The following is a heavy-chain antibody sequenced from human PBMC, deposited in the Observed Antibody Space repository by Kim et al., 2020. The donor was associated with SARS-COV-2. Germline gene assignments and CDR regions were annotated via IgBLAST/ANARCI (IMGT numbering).Heavy chain of an antibody. J-gene: IGHJ5*02. D-gene: IGHD6-13*01. CDR3: ARGRYSSSWYGGSGWFDP. V-gene: IGHV4-34*01. CDR2: INHSGST. CDR1: GGSFSGYY. Sequence: SESLSLTCAVYGGSFSGYYWSWIRQPPGKGLEWIGEINHSGSTNYNPSLKSRVTISVDTSKNQSPLKLSSVTAADTAGYYCARGRYSSSWYGGSGWFDPWGQGTLVTVSS.